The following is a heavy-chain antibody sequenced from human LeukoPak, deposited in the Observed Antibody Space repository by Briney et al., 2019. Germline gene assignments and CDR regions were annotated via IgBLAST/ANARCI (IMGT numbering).Heavy chain of an antibody. J-gene: IGHJ5*02. CDR3: ARVRWAGGWFDP. CDR1: GGSISSYY. D-gene: IGHD4-23*01. V-gene: IGHV4-59*01. Sequence: SETLSLTCTVSGGSISSYYWSWIRQPPGKGLEWIGYIYYSGSTNYNPSLKSRVTISVDTSKNQFSLKLSSVTAADTAVYYCARVRWAGGWFDPWGQGTLVTVSS. CDR2: IYYSGST.